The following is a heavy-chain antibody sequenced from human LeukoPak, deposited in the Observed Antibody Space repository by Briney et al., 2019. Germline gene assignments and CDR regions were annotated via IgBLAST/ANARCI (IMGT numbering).Heavy chain of an antibody. CDR3: ARACSPYCGGDCYCFDY. J-gene: IGHJ4*02. V-gene: IGHV3-74*01. CDR1: GFTFSSYW. D-gene: IGHD2-21*02. Sequence: PGGSLRLSCAASGFTFSSYWMHWVRQAPGKGLVWVSRINSDGSSTSYADSVKGRFTISRDNAKNTLYLQMNSLRAEDTAVYYCARACSPYCGGDCYCFDYWGQGTLVTVSS. CDR2: INSDGSST.